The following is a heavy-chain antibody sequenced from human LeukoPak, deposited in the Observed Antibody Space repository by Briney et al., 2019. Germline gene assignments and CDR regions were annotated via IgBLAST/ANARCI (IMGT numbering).Heavy chain of an antibody. CDR2: IYTSGST. CDR3: ARDRAGGAMITVSKVNLFDP. D-gene: IGHD3-16*01. CDR1: GGSISSYY. V-gene: IGHV4-4*07. Sequence: PSETLSLTSTVSGGSISSYYWSWIWQPAGKGLEWIGRIYTSGSTNYNPSLKSRVTMSVDTSKNQFSLKLSSVTAADTAVYYCARDRAGGAMITVSKVNLFDPWGQGTLVTVSS. J-gene: IGHJ5*02.